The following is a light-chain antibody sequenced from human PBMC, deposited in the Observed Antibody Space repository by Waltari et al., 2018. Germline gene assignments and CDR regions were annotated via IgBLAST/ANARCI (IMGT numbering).Light chain of an antibody. CDR3: SSYAGSNRVI. Sequence: QSALTQPPSASGSPGQSVTISCTGTSSDVGGYDYVSWYQQHPGKPPQLLIYGTNKRPPGAPIRCSGSRSGNTASLTVSGLRPEDEADYYCSSYAGSNRVIFGGGTKLTVL. V-gene: IGLV2-8*01. CDR1: SSDVGGYDY. CDR2: GTN. J-gene: IGLJ2*01.